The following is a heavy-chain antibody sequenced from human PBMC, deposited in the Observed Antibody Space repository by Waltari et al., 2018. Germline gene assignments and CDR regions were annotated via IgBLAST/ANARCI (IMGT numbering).Heavy chain of an antibody. Sequence: QVQLQQWGAGLLKPSETLSLTCAVYGGSFSGYYWSWIRQPPGKGLGWIGEINQSGSTNYNPSLKSRVTISVDTSKNQFSLKLSSVTAADTAVYYCARGGQYRIHYYFDYWGQGTLVTVSS. CDR2: INQSGST. D-gene: IGHD5-18*01. V-gene: IGHV4-34*01. CDR1: GGSFSGYY. J-gene: IGHJ4*02. CDR3: ARGGQYRIHYYFDY.